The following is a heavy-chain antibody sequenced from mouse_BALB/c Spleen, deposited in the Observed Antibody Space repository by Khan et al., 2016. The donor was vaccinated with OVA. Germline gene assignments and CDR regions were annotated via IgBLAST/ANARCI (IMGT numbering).Heavy chain of an antibody. CDR2: INTYTGEP. D-gene: IGHD2-14*01. J-gene: IGHJ4*01. CDR1: GYTFTTYG. Sequence: QIQLVQSGPELKKPGVTVKISCKASGYTFTTYGMNWVKQAPGKGLKWMGWINTYTGEPTYVDDFKGRFAFSLETSASTAYLQINNLKNEDTATYCCGRVGYCGTMDYWGQGTSVTVSS. CDR3: GRVGYCGTMDY. V-gene: IGHV9-3-1*01.